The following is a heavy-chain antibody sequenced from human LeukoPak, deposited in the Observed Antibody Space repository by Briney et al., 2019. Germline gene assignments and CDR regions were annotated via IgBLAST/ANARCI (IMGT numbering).Heavy chain of an antibody. J-gene: IGHJ6*03. CDR3: ARAGYYDFWSGYYYYYYYMDV. Sequence: GGSLRLSCAASGFTFSSYGMHWVRQAPGKGLEWVAFIRYDGSNKYYADSVKGRFTISRDNAKNTLYLQMNSLRAEDTAVYYCARAGYYDFWSGYYYYYYYMDVWGKGTTVTVSS. CDR2: IRYDGSNK. CDR1: GFTFSSYG. V-gene: IGHV3-30*02. D-gene: IGHD3-3*01.